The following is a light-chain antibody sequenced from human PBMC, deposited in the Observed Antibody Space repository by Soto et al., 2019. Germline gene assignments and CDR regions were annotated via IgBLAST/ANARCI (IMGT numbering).Light chain of an antibody. CDR3: QQYDNPPT. J-gene: IGKJ5*01. V-gene: IGKV1-33*01. Sequence: DIQMTQSPSSLSASVGDRVTITCQASQDISNYLNWYQQKPGKAPKLLTYDASNLETGVPSRFSGSGSGTDFTFTISSLQPEDIATYYCQQYDNPPTFGQGTRLESK. CDR2: DAS. CDR1: QDISNY.